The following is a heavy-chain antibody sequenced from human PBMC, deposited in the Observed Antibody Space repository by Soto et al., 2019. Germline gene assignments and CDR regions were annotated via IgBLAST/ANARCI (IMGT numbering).Heavy chain of an antibody. V-gene: IGHV3-53*04. D-gene: IGHD3-10*01. CDR3: VRGRYGSEIH. CDR2: VYSGGAT. Sequence: EVRLVESRGGLVQPGGSLRLSCAAFGFTVSSNYMTWVRLAPGKGLEWVSLVYSGGATHYAASVKGRFTISTHSSQNTLFLQMNSLRTEDTATYYCVRGRYGSEIHWGQGTKVTVSS. J-gene: IGHJ4*02. CDR1: GFTVSSNY.